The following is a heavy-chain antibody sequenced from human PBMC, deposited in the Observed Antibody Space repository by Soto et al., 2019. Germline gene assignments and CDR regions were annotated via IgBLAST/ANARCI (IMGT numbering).Heavy chain of an antibody. Sequence: SATLSLTCTGSGGSINSRGYYWTWIRQHPGKGLEWIGNIYYSGSIHFNPSLKSRLTMLVDTSENQFSLKLTSVTAADTAVYYCARQSESTGYFYGWFDPWGQGTLVTVSS. D-gene: IGHD3-9*01. CDR3: ARQSESTGYFYGWFDP. V-gene: IGHV4-31*03. CDR2: IYYSGSI. J-gene: IGHJ5*02. CDR1: GGSINSRGYY.